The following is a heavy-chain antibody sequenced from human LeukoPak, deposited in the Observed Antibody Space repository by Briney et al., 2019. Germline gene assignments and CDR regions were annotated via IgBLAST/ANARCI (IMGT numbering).Heavy chain of an antibody. V-gene: IGHV1-3*01. CDR1: GYTFTSYA. CDR3: ARVDSSSWHFDY. CDR2: INAGNGNT. Sequence: ASVKVSCKASGYTFTSYAKHWVRQAPGQRLEWMGWINAGNGNTKYSQKFQGRVTITRDTSASTAYMELSSLRSEDTAVYYCARVDSSSWHFDYWGQGTLVTVSS. J-gene: IGHJ4*02. D-gene: IGHD6-13*01.